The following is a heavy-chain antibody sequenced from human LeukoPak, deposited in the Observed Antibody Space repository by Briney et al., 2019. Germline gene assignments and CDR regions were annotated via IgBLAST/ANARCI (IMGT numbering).Heavy chain of an antibody. D-gene: IGHD1-1*01. CDR2: IIPIFGTA. Sequence: SVKVSCKASGGTFSSYAIGWVRQAPGQGLEWMGGIIPIFGTANYAQKFQGRVAITTDESTSTAHMELSSLRSEDTAVYYCARVANEETNWFDPWGQGTLVTVSS. V-gene: IGHV1-69*05. CDR1: GGTFSSYA. CDR3: ARVANEETNWFDP. J-gene: IGHJ5*02.